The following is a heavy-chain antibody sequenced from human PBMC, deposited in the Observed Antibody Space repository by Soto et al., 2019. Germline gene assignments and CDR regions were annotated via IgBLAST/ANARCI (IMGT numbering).Heavy chain of an antibody. CDR3: ARVIRETYYYDSSGYYYWFDP. V-gene: IGHV1-18*01. J-gene: IGHJ5*02. D-gene: IGHD3-22*01. CDR2: ISAYNGNT. Sequence: ASVKVSCKASGYALTVYVGGWGRKTPRQGLEWMGWISAYNGNTNYAQKLQGRVTMTTDTSTSTAYMELRSLRSDDTAVYYCARVIRETYYYDSSGYYYWFDPWGQGTLVTVSS. CDR1: GYALTVYV.